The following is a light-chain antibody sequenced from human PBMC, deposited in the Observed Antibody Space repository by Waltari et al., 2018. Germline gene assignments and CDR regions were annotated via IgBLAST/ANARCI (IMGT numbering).Light chain of an antibody. J-gene: IGKJ1*01. CDR3: HQYNKGPQT. CDR2: GAS. Sequence: DTVMTQSPVTLSVSLGERATLSCRASQSVSTKLAWYQQKPGQAPRLLIYGASTRATDIPARFSGSGSGTEFTLTISSLQSEDSAIYYCHQYNKGPQTFGQGTKVEI. CDR1: QSVSTK. V-gene: IGKV3-15*01.